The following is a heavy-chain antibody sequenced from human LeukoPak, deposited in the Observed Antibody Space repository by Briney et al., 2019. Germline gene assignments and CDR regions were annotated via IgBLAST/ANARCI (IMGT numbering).Heavy chain of an antibody. CDR3: TRGGDAHKLGNF. CDR1: DDSIRTNSYY. J-gene: IGHJ4*02. V-gene: IGHV4-39*02. D-gene: IGHD2-2*01. CDR2: LHFSGTP. Sequence: SETLTLACSVSDDSIRTNSYYWAWMRQPPGKGLEWVGSLHFSGTPYYSPSLSSRVTVSRDTSKNHFSLNLMSVTATDTGVYFCTRGGDAHKLGNFWGPGILVTVSS.